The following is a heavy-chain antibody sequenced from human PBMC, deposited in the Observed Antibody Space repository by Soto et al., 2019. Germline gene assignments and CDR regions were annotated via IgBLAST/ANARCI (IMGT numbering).Heavy chain of an antibody. CDR3: AKDRGRITSAADAFDI. V-gene: IGHV3-23*01. Sequence: GGSLRLSCAASGFTFSSYAMSWVRQAPGKGLEWVSAISGSGGSTYYADSVKGRFTISRDNSKNTLDLQMNSLRAEDTAVYYCAKDRGRITSAADAFDIWGQGTMVTVSS. CDR2: ISGSGGST. CDR1: GFTFSSYA. D-gene: IGHD6-13*01. J-gene: IGHJ3*02.